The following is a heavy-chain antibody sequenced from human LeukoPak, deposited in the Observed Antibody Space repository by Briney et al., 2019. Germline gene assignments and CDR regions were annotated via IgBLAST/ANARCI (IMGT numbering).Heavy chain of an antibody. J-gene: IGHJ3*02. Sequence: SETLSLTCAVYGGSFSGYYWSWIRQPPGKGLEWIGEINRSGSTNYKPSLKSRVTISVDTSKNQFSLKLSSVTAADTAVYYCARSAYCSGGSCYEKDAFDIWGQGTMVTVSS. V-gene: IGHV4-34*01. CDR2: INRSGST. D-gene: IGHD2-15*01. CDR3: ARSAYCSGGSCYEKDAFDI. CDR1: GGSFSGYY.